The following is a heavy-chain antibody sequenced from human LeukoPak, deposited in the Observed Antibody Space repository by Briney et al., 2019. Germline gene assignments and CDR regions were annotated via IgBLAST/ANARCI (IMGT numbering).Heavy chain of an antibody. Sequence: SETLSLTCTVSGDSMSSYAWTWIRQPPGKTLEWIGSIYSSGSAYYNSSLQSRVIIIIDTPKNHFSLTLSSVTAADTAVYYCARSDGYGLVDIWGQGTMVTVSS. V-gene: IGHV4-4*09. CDR2: IYSSGSA. CDR1: GDSMSSYA. CDR3: ARSDGYGLVDI. J-gene: IGHJ3*02. D-gene: IGHD3-10*01.